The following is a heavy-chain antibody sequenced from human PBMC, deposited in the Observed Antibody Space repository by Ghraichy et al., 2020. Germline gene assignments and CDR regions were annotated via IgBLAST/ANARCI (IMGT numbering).Heavy chain of an antibody. Sequence: GESLNISCAASGFTFSSYSMNWVRQAPGKGLEWVSSISSSSSYIYYADSVKGRFTISRDNAKNSLYLQMNSLRAEDTAVYYCARDKTVTTWFDAFDIWGQGTMVTVSS. D-gene: IGHD4-17*01. J-gene: IGHJ3*02. CDR1: GFTFSSYS. CDR3: ARDKTVTTWFDAFDI. CDR2: ISSSSSYI. V-gene: IGHV3-21*01.